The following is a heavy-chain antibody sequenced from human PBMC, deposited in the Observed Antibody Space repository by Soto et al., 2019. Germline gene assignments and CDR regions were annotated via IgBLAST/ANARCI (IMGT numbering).Heavy chain of an antibody. CDR2: IYSGGST. J-gene: IGHJ4*02. CDR1: GFTVSSNY. Sequence: GSLRLSCAASGFTVSSNYMSWVRQAPGKGLEWVSVIYSGGSTYYADSVKGRFTISRDNSKNTLYLQMNSLRAEDTAVYYCARSGYCSGGSCGGFDYWGQGTLVTVSS. V-gene: IGHV3-66*01. D-gene: IGHD2-15*01. CDR3: ARSGYCSGGSCGGFDY.